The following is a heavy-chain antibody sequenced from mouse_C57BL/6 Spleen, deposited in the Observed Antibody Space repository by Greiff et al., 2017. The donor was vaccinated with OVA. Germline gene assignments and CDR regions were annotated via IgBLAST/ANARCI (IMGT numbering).Heavy chain of an antibody. J-gene: IGHJ1*03. Sequence: LVESGAELVKPGASVKISCKASGYAFSSYWMNWVKQRPGKGLEWIGQIYPGDGDTNYNGKFKGKATLTADKSSSTAYMQLSSLTSEDSAVYFCARADYSWYFDVWGTGTTVTVSS. CDR1: GYAFSSYW. D-gene: IGHD1-1*02. CDR3: ARADYSWYFDV. CDR2: IYPGDGDT. V-gene: IGHV1-80*01.